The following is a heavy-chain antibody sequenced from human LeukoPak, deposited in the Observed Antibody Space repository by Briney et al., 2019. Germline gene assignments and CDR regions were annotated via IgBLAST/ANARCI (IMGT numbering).Heavy chain of an antibody. V-gene: IGHV3-23*01. D-gene: IGHD1-1*01. Sequence: GGSLRLSCAASGFTFSSYGMSWVRQAPGKGLEWVSAISGSDGSTYYADSVKGRFTISRDNSKNTLYLQMNSLRAEDTAVYYCAKDVNVAFDYWGQGTLVTVSS. CDR1: GFTFSSYG. CDR2: ISGSDGST. CDR3: AKDVNVAFDY. J-gene: IGHJ4*02.